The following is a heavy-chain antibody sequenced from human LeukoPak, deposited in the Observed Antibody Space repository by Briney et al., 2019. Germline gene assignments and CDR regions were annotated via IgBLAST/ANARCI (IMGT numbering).Heavy chain of an antibody. J-gene: IGHJ4*02. D-gene: IGHD5-18*01. V-gene: IGHV3-30*02. CDR3: AKDWGYTTMVSYYFDY. CDR1: GFTFSSYG. CDR2: IRYDGSNK. Sequence: GGSLRLSCAASGFTFSSYGMHWVRQAPGKGLEWVAFIRYDGSNKYYADSVKGRFTISRDNSKNTLYLQMNSLRAEDTAVYYCAKDWGYTTMVSYYFDYWGQGALVTVSS.